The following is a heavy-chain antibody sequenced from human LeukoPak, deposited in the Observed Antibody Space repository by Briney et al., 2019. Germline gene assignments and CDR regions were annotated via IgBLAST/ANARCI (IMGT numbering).Heavy chain of an antibody. CDR3: VRDLGVGSLDY. CDR1: GFTFSSYA. D-gene: IGHD3-3*01. CDR2: ISYDGSNK. J-gene: IGHJ4*02. V-gene: IGHV3-30-3*01. Sequence: AGGSLRLSCAASGFTFSSYAMHWVRQAPGKGLEWVAVISYDGSNKYYADSVKGRFTISRDNSKNTLYLQMNSLRAEDTAVYYCVRDLGVGSLDYWGQGTLVTVSS.